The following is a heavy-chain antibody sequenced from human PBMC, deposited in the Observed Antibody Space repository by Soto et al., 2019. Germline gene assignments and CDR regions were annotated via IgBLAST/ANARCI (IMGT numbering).Heavy chain of an antibody. Sequence: ESGPTLVNPTQTLTLTCTFSGFSLSTSGVGVGWIRQPPGKALEWLALIYWNDDKRYSPSLKSRLTITKDTSKNQVVLTMTNMDPVDTATYYCAHLSIVGVHWWFDPWGRGTLVTVSS. V-gene: IGHV2-5*01. J-gene: IGHJ5*02. CDR3: AHLSIVGVHWWFDP. CDR2: IYWNDDK. D-gene: IGHD1-26*01. CDR1: GFSLSTSGVG.